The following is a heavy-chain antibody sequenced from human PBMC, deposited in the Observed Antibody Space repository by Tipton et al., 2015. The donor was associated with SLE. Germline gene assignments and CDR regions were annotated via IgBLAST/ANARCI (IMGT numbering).Heavy chain of an antibody. D-gene: IGHD2/OR15-2a*01. CDR2: ISSSRSSI. CDR1: GFTFSDYS. J-gene: IGHJ4*02. Sequence: SLRLSCEVSGFTFSDYSMNWVRQAPGKGLEWVSYISSSRSSIYYADSVKGRFTISRDNTKNLLFLQMNSLRAEDTAVYYCARNRPFDYWGQGTLVTVSS. V-gene: IGHV3-48*04. CDR3: ARNRPFDY.